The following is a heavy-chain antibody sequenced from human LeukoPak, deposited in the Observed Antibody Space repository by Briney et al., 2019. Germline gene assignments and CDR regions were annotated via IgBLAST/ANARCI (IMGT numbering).Heavy chain of an antibody. V-gene: IGHV4-59*01. J-gene: IGHJ6*03. Sequence: PSETLSLTCTVSGGSISSYYWSWIRQPPGKGLEWIGYIYYSGSTNYNPSLKSRVTISVDTSKNQFSLKLSSVTAADTAVYYCARFPKAGTTSFYYYYMDVWGKGTTVTVSS. D-gene: IGHD1-7*01. CDR2: IYYSGST. CDR3: ARFPKAGTTSFYYYYMDV. CDR1: GGSISSYY.